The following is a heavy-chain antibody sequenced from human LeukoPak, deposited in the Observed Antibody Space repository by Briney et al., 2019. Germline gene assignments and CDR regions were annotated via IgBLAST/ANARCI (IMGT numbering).Heavy chain of an antibody. CDR2: INPNSGGT. J-gene: IGHJ4*02. V-gene: IGHV1-2*02. CDR1: GYTFTGYY. D-gene: IGHD1-26*01. Sequence: ASVKVSCKASGYTFTGYYMHWVRQAPGQGLEWMGWINPNSGGTNYAQRLQGRVTMTTDTSTSTAYMELMSLRSDDTAVYYCAREYSGRGSGTFDYWGQGTLVTVSS. CDR3: AREYSGRGSGTFDY.